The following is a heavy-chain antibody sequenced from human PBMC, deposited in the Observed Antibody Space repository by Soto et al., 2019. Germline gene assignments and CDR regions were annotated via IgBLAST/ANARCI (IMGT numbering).Heavy chain of an antibody. Sequence: SVKVSCKASGGTFSSYAISWVRQAPGQGLEWMGGIIPIFGTANYAQKFQGRVTITADESTSTAYMELSSLRSEDTAVYYCARVVEMATIHYYYYGMDVWGQGTTVTVSS. V-gene: IGHV1-69*13. CDR3: ARVVEMATIHYYYYGMDV. D-gene: IGHD5-12*01. CDR2: IIPIFGTA. CDR1: GGTFSSYA. J-gene: IGHJ6*02.